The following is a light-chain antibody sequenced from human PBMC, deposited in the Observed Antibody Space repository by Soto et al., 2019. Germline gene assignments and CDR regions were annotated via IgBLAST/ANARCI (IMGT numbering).Light chain of an antibody. Sequence: EIVLTQSPGTLSLSPGERATLSCRASQTVSNTYLAWYQQKPGQAPRLLIYAASSRATGIPDRFSGSGSGTDFTLTISRLEPEDFAVYYCQRYDSLRTFGQGTKVDIK. CDR3: QRYDSLRT. J-gene: IGKJ1*01. V-gene: IGKV3-20*01. CDR2: AAS. CDR1: QTVSNTY.